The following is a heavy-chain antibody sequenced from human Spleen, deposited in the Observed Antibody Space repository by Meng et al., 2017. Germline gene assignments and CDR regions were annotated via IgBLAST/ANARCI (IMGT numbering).Heavy chain of an antibody. D-gene: IGHD4-11*01. J-gene: IGHJ4*02. CDR2: INHSGST. V-gene: IGHV4-34*01. CDR1: GGSFSDYY. Sequence: QVQLRQWGAGRFKPSETLSLTCVGSGGSFSDYYWSWIRQPPGKGLEWIGEINHSGSTNYNPSLESRATISVDTSQNNLSLKLSSVTAADSAVYYCARGPTTMAHDFDYWGQGTLVTVSS. CDR3: ARGPTTMAHDFDY.